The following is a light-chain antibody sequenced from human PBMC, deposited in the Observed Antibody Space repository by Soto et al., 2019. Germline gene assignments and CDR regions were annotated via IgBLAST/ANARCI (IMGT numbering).Light chain of an antibody. CDR1: QSISSSN. Sequence: EIVLTQSPGTLSLPPGERATLSCRASQSISSSNLAWYQQKTGQAPRLLIYSASSRGTGIPDRFSGSGSGTGFTLTISRLEPEDFAVYYCQQYGSSRLTFGGGTKVE. J-gene: IGKJ4*01. CDR2: SAS. CDR3: QQYGSSRLT. V-gene: IGKV3-20*01.